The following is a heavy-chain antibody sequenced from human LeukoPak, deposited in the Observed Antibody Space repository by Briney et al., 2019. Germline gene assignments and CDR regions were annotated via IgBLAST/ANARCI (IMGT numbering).Heavy chain of an antibody. CDR1: GFTFSNYC. D-gene: IGHD5-18*01. CDR2: IWYDGSNK. V-gene: IGHV3-33*01. Sequence: GGSLRLSCAASGFTFSNYCMHWARQAPGKGLEWVAVIWYDGSNKYYADSVKGRFTISRDNSKNTLYLQMNSLRGEDTAVYYCTRAVPLGYSYGFYFDYWGQGTLVTVSS. J-gene: IGHJ4*02. CDR3: TRAVPLGYSYGFYFDY.